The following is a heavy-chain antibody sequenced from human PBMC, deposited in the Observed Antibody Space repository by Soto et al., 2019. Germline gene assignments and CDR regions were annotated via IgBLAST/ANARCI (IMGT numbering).Heavy chain of an antibody. CDR3: ARVGGGSGNFDY. D-gene: IGHD3-10*01. CDR2: INGDGSFT. Sequence: WGSLRLSCGASGFTFSNYWMHWVRQAPGEGLVWVSRINGDGSFTRFADSVKGRFTISRDNAKNTVHLQMNSLRVEDTAVYYCARVGGGSGNFDYWGQGTLVTVSS. V-gene: IGHV3-74*01. J-gene: IGHJ4*02. CDR1: GFTFSNYW.